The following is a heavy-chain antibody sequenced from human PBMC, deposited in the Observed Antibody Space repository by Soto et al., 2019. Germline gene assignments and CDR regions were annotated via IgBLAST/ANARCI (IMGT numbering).Heavy chain of an antibody. V-gene: IGHV3-9*01. CDR1: GFTFDDYA. D-gene: IGHD5-18*01. J-gene: IGHJ4*02. CDR3: AKALSGYTYGPFDF. CDR2: INWNSGSI. Sequence: EVQLVESGGGWVQPGRSLRLSCAASGFTFDDYAMHWVRQAPGKGLEWVSGINWNSGSIGYADSVKGQFTISRDYAKNSLYLQLNSLRAEDTALYFCAKALSGYTYGPFDFWGQGTLVTVSS.